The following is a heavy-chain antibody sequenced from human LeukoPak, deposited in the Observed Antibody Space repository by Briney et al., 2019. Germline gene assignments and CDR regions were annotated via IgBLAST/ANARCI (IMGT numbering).Heavy chain of an antibody. D-gene: IGHD3-10*01. CDR3: ARDPHGSGSSDSPHDAFDI. J-gene: IGHJ3*02. CDR1: GFTFRTSW. V-gene: IGHV3-74*03. CDR2: IKSDGSSR. Sequence: PGGSLRLSCAASGFTFRTSWMHWVRQAPGKGLVLFSRIKSDGSSRTYADSVKDQFTISRQNAKDTLYLQMSSLRDEDTAVYYCARDPHGSGSSDSPHDAFDIWGQGTMVTVSS.